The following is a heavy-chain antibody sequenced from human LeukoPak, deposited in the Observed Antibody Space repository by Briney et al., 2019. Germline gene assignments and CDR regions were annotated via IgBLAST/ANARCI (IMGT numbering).Heavy chain of an antibody. D-gene: IGHD5-12*01. CDR2: ISGSGGST. J-gene: IGHJ4*02. Sequence: GGSLRLSCAASGFTFSSYAMSWVRQAPGKGLEWVSAISGSGGSTYYADSVKGRFTISRDNSKNTLYLQMNSLRAEDTAIYYCAKGKYNVDIGAHTYFDYWGQGTLVTVSS. V-gene: IGHV3-23*01. CDR1: GFTFSSYA. CDR3: AKGKYNVDIGAHTYFDY.